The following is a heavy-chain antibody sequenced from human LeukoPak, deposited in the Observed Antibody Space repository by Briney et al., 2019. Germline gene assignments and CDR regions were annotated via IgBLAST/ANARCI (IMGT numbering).Heavy chain of an antibody. CDR3: ARSPFSSSWYTTHYYYYYMDV. V-gene: IGHV1-69*13. J-gene: IGHJ6*03. CDR2: IIPIFGTA. CDR1: GGTFSSYA. Sequence: SVKVSCKASGGTFSSYAISWVRQAPGQGLEWMGGIIPIFGTANYAQKFQGRVTITADESTSTAYMELRNLRSDDTAVYYCARSPFSSSWYTTHYYYYYMDVWGKGTTVTVSS. D-gene: IGHD6-13*01.